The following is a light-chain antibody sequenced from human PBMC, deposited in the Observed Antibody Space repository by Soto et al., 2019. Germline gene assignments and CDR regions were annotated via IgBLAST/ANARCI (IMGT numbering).Light chain of an antibody. J-gene: IGKJ2*01. CDR1: QNVNSN. V-gene: IGKV3-15*01. CDR2: NVS. CDR3: QQYNTLKT. Sequence: EIAMTQSPATLSVSPGQRATLSCRASQNVNSNLAWYQQKPGHAPSLLMYNVSTRATGFPARFSGSGSGTEFTLTIRSLQSEDSGIYYCQQYNTLKTFGQGTKLEIK.